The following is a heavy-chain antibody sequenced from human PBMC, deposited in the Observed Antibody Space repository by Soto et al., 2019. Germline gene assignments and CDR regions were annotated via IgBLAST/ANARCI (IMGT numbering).Heavy chain of an antibody. V-gene: IGHV1-18*01. CDR3: ARDSSSGWYEDY. J-gene: IGHJ4*02. Sequence: QVQLVQSGAEVKKPGASVKVSCKASGYTFTSYGISWVRQAPGQGLEWMGWISTYNGNTKFAQKLHGRVTMTTDTSTSTAYMELRSLRSDDTAVYYCARDSSSGWYEDYWGQGTLVTVSS. CDR2: ISTYNGNT. D-gene: IGHD6-19*01. CDR1: GYTFTSYG.